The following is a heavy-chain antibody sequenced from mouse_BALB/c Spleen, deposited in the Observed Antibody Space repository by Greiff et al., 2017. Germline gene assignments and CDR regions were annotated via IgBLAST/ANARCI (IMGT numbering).Heavy chain of an antibody. Sequence: VQLQQSGAELVKPGASVKLSCKASGYTFTSYDINWVRQRPEQGLEWIGWIFPGDGSTKYNEKFKGKATLTTDKSSSTAYMQLSRLTSEDSAVYFCASPPYGNYGYWYFDVWGAGTTVTVSS. J-gene: IGHJ1*01. V-gene: IGHV1S56*01. CDR3: ASPPYGNYGYWYFDV. CDR2: IFPGDGST. CDR1: GYTFTSYD. D-gene: IGHD2-1*01.